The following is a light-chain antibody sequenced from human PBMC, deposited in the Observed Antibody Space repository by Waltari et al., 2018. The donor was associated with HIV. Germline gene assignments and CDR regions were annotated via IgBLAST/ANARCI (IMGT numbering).Light chain of an antibody. CDR2: AAS. Sequence: DMVLTQSPGTLSLSPGERATLSCRASQNVNNRYLAWYQLKAGQPPRPLIYAASNRAPGIPARFSGRGSGTDFTLTITRLEPEDFAVYSCHQYGNPPFTFGQGSKLEI. V-gene: IGKV3-20*01. J-gene: IGKJ2*01. CDR3: HQYGNPPFT. CDR1: QNVNNRY.